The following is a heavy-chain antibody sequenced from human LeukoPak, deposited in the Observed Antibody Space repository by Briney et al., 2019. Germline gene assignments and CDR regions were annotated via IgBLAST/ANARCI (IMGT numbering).Heavy chain of an antibody. V-gene: IGHV1-69*13. J-gene: IGHJ5*02. D-gene: IGHD2-15*01. CDR1: GYTFTSYG. CDR3: ASRGYCSGGSCYGWFDP. Sequence: ASVKVSCKASGYTFTSYGISWVRQAPGQGLEWMGGIIPIFGTANYAQKFQGRVTITADESTSTAYMELSSLRSEDTAVYYCASRGYCSGGSCYGWFDPWGQGTLVTVSS. CDR2: IIPIFGTA.